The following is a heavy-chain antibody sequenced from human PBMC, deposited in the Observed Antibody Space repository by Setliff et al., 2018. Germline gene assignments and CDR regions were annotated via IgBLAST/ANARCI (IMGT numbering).Heavy chain of an antibody. Sequence: PGGSLRLSCAASGFTFSSYGMNWVRQAPGKGLEWVSSISSSSSYIYYADSVKGRFTISRDNAKNSLYLQMNSLRAEDTAIYYCARTTGYRLEGDFDYWGQGTLVTVSS. V-gene: IGHV3-21*04. CDR3: ARTTGYRLEGDFDY. CDR1: GFTFSSYG. CDR2: ISSSSSYI. D-gene: IGHD3-16*01. J-gene: IGHJ4*02.